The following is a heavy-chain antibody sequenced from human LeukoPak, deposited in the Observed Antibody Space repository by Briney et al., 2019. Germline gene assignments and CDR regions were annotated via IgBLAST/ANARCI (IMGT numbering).Heavy chain of an antibody. CDR2: IIPIFGTA. D-gene: IGHD5-18*01. Sequence: GASVKVSCKASGGTFSSYAISWVRQAPGQGLEWMGGIIPIFGTANYAQKFQGRVTITTDESTGTAYMELSSLRSEDTAVYYCASGGYSYAAGYYYYYMDVWGKGTTVTVSS. CDR1: GGTFSSYA. CDR3: ASGGYSYAAGYYYYYMDV. V-gene: IGHV1-69*05. J-gene: IGHJ6*03.